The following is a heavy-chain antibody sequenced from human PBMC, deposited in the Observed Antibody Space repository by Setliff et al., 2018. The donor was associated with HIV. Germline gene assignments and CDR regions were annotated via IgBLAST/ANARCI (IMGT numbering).Heavy chain of an antibody. D-gene: IGHD1-1*01. Sequence: ASVKVSCKASGYNFTNYGINWVRQDPGRGLEWMGWINTNTGYPTYAQAFRGRFVFSLDTSVSTAYLEISSLEAEDTAVYFCARVRTSYNFWVGDVFDPWGQGTLVTVSS. CDR3: ARVRTSYNFWVGDVFDP. CDR1: GYNFTNYG. V-gene: IGHV7-4-1*02. CDR2: INTNTGYP. J-gene: IGHJ5*02.